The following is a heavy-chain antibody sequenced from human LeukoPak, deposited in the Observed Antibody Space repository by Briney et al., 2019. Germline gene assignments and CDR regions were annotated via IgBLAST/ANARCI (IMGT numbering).Heavy chain of an antibody. CDR3: ARVDFGVVIGDSAHFDY. V-gene: IGHV1-8*01. J-gene: IGHJ4*02. D-gene: IGHD3-3*01. Sequence: ASVKVSCKASGYTFTSYDINWVRQATGQGLEWMGWMNPNSGNTGYAQKFQGRATMTRNTSISTAYMELSSLRSEDTAVYYCARVDFGVVIGDSAHFDYWGQGTLVTVSS. CDR1: GYTFTSYD. CDR2: MNPNSGNT.